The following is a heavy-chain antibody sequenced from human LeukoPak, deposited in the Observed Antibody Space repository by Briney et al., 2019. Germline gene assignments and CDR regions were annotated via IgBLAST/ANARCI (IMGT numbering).Heavy chain of an antibody. J-gene: IGHJ4*02. Sequence: GGSLRLSCVASGFTFSNYGMNWVRQAPGKGLEWVSGIVGSGVTTYYADSVKGRFPISRDNSKNSLYLQMNSLRAEDTAVYYCARGPMVRGPDYWGQGTLVTVSS. V-gene: IGHV3-23*01. D-gene: IGHD3-10*01. CDR2: IVGSGVTT. CDR1: GFTFSNYG. CDR3: ARGPMVRGPDY.